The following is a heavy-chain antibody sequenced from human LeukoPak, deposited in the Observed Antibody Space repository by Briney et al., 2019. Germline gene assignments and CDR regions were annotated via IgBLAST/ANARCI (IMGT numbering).Heavy chain of an antibody. V-gene: IGHV3-66*01. CDR2: FYNGINT. CDR1: GLTVSTNY. CDR3: ATVGSGNTYGYGDY. J-gene: IGHJ4*02. D-gene: IGHD5-18*01. Sequence: GGSLRLSCAGSGLTVSTNYMSWVRQAPGKGLEWVSVFYNGINTYYADSVKGRFTTSRDNSKNTLYLQMNSLRVEDTAVYFCATVGSGNTYGYGDYWGQGTLVTVSS.